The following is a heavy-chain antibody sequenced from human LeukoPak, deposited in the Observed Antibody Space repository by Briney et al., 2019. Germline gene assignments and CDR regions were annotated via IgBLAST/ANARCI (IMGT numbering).Heavy chain of an antibody. Sequence: GGSLRLSCAASGFTFSSYAMHWVRQAPGKGLEWVAVISYDGSNKYYADSVKGRFTISRDNSKNTLYLQMNSLRAEDTAVYYCAREACGGDCYSTFDYWGQGTLDTVSS. CDR1: GFTFSSYA. D-gene: IGHD2-21*01. V-gene: IGHV3-30-3*01. CDR2: ISYDGSNK. CDR3: AREACGGDCYSTFDY. J-gene: IGHJ4*02.